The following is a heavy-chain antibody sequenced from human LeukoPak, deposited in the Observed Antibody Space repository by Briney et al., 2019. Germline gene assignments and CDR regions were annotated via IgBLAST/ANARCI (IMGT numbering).Heavy chain of an antibody. V-gene: IGHV4-39*01. D-gene: IGHD3-10*01. CDR2: IYYSGST. J-gene: IGHJ4*02. CDR3: ARHADSGLWFGELLHLDY. Sequence: PSETLSLTCTVSGGSISSSSYYWGWIRQPPGKGLEWIGSIYYSGSTYYNPSLKSRVTISLDTSKNQFSLKLSSVTAADTAVYYCARHADSGLWFGELLHLDYWGQGTLVTVSS. CDR1: GGSISSSSYY.